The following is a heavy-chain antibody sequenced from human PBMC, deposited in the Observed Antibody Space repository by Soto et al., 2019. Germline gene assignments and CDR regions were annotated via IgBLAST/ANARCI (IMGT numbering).Heavy chain of an antibody. V-gene: IGHV3-30*18. CDR2: ISNDGSNK. CDR1: GFTFSSYG. J-gene: IGHJ6*03. CDR3: AKGKKGNGHCSGGSCYYYYYMDV. Sequence: GGSLRLSCAASGFTFSSYGMHWVRQAPGQGLEWVAVISNDGSNKYYADSVRGRFTISRENPKNTLYLQMNSRRAEDTAVYYCAKGKKGNGHCSGGSCYYYYYMDVWGKGTTVTVSS. D-gene: IGHD2-15*01.